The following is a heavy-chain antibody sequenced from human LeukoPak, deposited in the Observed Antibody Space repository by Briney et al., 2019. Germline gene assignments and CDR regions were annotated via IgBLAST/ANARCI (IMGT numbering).Heavy chain of an antibody. CDR1: GFTFSSYG. J-gene: IGHJ4*02. CDR2: ISGSGGST. CDR3: AKAPVTTCRGAFCYPFDY. Sequence: QAGGSLRLSCASSGFTFSSYGMSWVRQAPGKGLEWVSAISGSGGSTYYADSVKGRFTISRDNSKNTLYLQMNSLRPEDAAVYYCAKAPVTTCRGAFCYPFDYWGLGTLVTVSS. V-gene: IGHV3-23*01. D-gene: IGHD2-15*01.